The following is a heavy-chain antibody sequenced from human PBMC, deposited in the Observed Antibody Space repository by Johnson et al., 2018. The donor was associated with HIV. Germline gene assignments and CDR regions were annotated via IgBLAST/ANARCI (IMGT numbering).Heavy chain of an antibody. Sequence: VQLVESGGDLIKPGGSLRLSCAASGFNLSDYYMSWVRQAPGKGLEWVSGINWTGGSTGYADSVKGRGTISRDNAKNSLYLQRNGLRAEDTALYYCARASVQWELRDYDAFDIWGQGTMVTVSS. D-gene: IGHD1-26*01. CDR1: GFNLSDYY. CDR2: INWTGGST. V-gene: IGHV3-20*04. CDR3: ARASVQWELRDYDAFDI. J-gene: IGHJ3*02.